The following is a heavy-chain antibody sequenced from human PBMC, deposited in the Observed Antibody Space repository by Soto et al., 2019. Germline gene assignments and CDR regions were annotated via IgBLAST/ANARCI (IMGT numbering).Heavy chain of an antibody. Sequence: EVQLLESGGGLVQPGGSLRLSCAASGFTFRSYTLSWVRQALGKGLEWVSTIGSSGSTYYADSAKGRFTISRDNSKNTLYFQMNSLRAEDTAVYYCAKDLGAVPGTGDGFDHWGQGTLVTVSS. CDR3: AKDLGAVPGTGDGFDH. CDR2: IGSSGST. J-gene: IGHJ4*02. V-gene: IGHV3-23*01. CDR1: GFTFRSYT. D-gene: IGHD6-19*01.